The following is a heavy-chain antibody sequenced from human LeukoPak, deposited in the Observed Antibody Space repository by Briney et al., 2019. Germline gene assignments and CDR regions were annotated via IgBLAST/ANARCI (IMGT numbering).Heavy chain of an antibody. D-gene: IGHD5-12*01. V-gene: IGHV1-69*04. Sequence: SVKVSCKASGGTFSSYAISWVRQAPGQGLEWMGRVIPILGIANYAQKFQGRVTITADKSTSTAYMELSSLRSEDTAVYYCARDDGPQYSGYDWGSNYWGQGTLVTVSS. CDR3: ARDDGPQYSGYDWGSNY. CDR2: VIPILGIA. CDR1: GGTFSSYA. J-gene: IGHJ4*02.